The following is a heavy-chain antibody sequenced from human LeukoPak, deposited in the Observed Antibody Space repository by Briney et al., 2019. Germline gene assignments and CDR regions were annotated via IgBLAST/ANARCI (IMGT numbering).Heavy chain of an antibody. CDR2: INPNSGGT. V-gene: IGHV1-2*02. CDR1: GYTFTGYY. CDR3: ASFEGEWLSNWFDP. J-gene: IGHJ5*02. Sequence: GASVKVSCKASGYTFTGYYMHWVRQAPGQGLEWMGWINPNSGGTNYAQKFQGRVTMTWDTSISTAYMELSRLRSDDTAVYYCASFEGEWLSNWFDPWGQGTLVTVSS. D-gene: IGHD3-3*01.